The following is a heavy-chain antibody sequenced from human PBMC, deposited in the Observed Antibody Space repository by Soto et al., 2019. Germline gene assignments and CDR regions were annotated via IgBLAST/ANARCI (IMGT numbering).Heavy chain of an antibody. J-gene: IGHJ3*02. V-gene: IGHV3-23*01. CDR3: AHPRGYGVFDAYDT. CDR1: GFTFSTYA. CDR2: ISRDGYDI. D-gene: IGHD4-17*01. Sequence: PXGSLRLSFAASGFTFSTYAMSWVRQAPGKGLEWVSAISRDGYDIYYADSVKGRFTISRDNSKHMLFLQMNSLRTEDTAVYYCAHPRGYGVFDAYDTWGQGAMVTVSS.